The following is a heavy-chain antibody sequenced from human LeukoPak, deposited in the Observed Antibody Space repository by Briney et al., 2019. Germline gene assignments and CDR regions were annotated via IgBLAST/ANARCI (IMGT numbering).Heavy chain of an antibody. CDR1: GFTFSSYS. D-gene: IGHD3-3*01. J-gene: IGHJ3*02. V-gene: IGHV3-33*03. CDR3: TTGIWSGYYTGARDDAFDI. CDR2: IWYGGSNK. Sequence: GGSLRLSCAASGFTFSSYSMNWVRQAPGKGLEWVAVIWYGGSNKYYADSVKGRFTISRDNAKNSLYLQMNSLRAEDTAVYYCTTGIWSGYYTGARDDAFDIWGQGTMVTVSS.